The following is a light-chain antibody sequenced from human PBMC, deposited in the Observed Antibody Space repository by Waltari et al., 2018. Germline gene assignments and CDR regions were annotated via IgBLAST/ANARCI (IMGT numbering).Light chain of an antibody. Sequence: DIQMTQSPSTVSASVGDRVTITCRASQSISRWLAWYQQKPGKAPKLLIHKASSLQSGVPSRFSGSGSGTEFTLNNTSLQPDDFATYYCQHYNSFSALFTFGPGTQVDIK. V-gene: IGKV1-5*03. J-gene: IGKJ3*01. CDR2: KAS. CDR3: QHYNSFSALFT. CDR1: QSISRW.